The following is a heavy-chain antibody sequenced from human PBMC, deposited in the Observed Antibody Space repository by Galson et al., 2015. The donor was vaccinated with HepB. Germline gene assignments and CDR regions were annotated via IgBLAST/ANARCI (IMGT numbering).Heavy chain of an antibody. CDR3: AREGYYDRSGYCYG. D-gene: IGHD3-22*01. J-gene: IGHJ4*02. CDR1: GFTFSSYA. CDR2: ISYDGSNK. V-gene: IGHV3-30-3*01. Sequence: SLRLSCAASGFTFSSYAMHWVRQAPGKGLEWVAVISYDGSNKYYADSVKGRFTISRDNSKNTLYLQMNSLRAEDTAVYYCAREGYYDRSGYCYGWGQGTLVTVSS.